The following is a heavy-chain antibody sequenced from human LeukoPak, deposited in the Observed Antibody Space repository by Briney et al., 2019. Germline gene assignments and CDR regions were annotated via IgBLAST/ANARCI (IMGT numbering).Heavy chain of an antibody. CDR3: TREAGYGSSWPLDY. CDR1: GFTFKNYG. CDR2: TSYDGTNK. D-gene: IGHD6-13*01. V-gene: IGHV3-30-3*01. Sequence: GGSLRLSCAASGFTFKNYGLHWVRQAPGKGLDWVAGTSYDGTNKYYADSVKGRFTISRDNSKNTLHLQMDSLRPEDTAVYYCTREAGYGSSWPLDYWGQGNLVTVSS. J-gene: IGHJ4*02.